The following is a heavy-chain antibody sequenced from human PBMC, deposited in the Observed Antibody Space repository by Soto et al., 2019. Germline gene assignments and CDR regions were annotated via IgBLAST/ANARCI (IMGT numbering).Heavy chain of an antibody. CDR3: ASPDSSGAAFDN. V-gene: IGHV1-69*01. D-gene: IGHD3-22*01. CDR1: GGTFSSYA. J-gene: IGHJ4*02. Sequence: SVKVSCKASGGTFSSYAINWVRQAPGQGLEWMGGITPIFGTANYAQKFQGRVTITADESTSTAYMELSSLRTEDTAVYYCASPDSSGAAFDNWAQATLVTVSS. CDR2: ITPIFGTA.